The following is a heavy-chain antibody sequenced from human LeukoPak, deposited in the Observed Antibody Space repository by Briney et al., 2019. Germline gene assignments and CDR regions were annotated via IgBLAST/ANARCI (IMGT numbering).Heavy chain of an antibody. J-gene: IGHJ3*02. CDR3: ARAPDYDSSGYYSGDAFDI. D-gene: IGHD3-22*01. Sequence: ASVKVSCKASGYTFTSYGISWVRQAPGQGLEWMGWISANKGNTNYAQKLQGRVTMTTDTSTSTAYMELSSLRSEDTAVYYCARAPDYDSSGYYSGDAFDIWGQGTMVTVSS. CDR1: GYTFTSYG. V-gene: IGHV1-18*01. CDR2: ISANKGNT.